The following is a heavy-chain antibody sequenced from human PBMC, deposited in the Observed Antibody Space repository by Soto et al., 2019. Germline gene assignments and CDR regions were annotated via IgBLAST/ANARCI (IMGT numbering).Heavy chain of an antibody. CDR3: AKSRWLGVRTAGNSFDI. Sequence: GGSLRLSCAASGFTFSSYAMSWVRQAPGKGLEWVSAISASDGITYYADSVKGRLTISRDTSKNTLYLQMNNLSAEDTAVYYCAKSRWLGVRTAGNSFDIWGQGTMVTVSS. CDR1: GFTFSSYA. V-gene: IGHV3-23*01. J-gene: IGHJ5*02. CDR2: ISASDGIT. D-gene: IGHD3-10*01.